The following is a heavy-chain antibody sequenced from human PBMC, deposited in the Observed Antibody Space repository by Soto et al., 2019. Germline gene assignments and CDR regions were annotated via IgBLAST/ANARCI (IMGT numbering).Heavy chain of an antibody. D-gene: IGHD2-8*02. J-gene: IGHJ2*01. CDR3: ARARQRLVGPACWYFDL. CDR1: GFTFSSYG. CDR2: VWYDGSNK. V-gene: IGHV3-33*01. Sequence: GGSLTLSCAASGFTFSSYGMHWVRQAPGKGLEWVSVVWYDGSNKHYADSVKGRFTISRDKSKNTLYLKMNCLSAEDTAVYYCARARQRLVGPACWYFDLWGRGTRVTVSS.